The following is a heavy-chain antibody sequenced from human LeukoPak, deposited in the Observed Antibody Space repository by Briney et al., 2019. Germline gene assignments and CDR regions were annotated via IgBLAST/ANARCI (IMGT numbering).Heavy chain of an antibody. Sequence: SVKVSCKASGGTFSSYAISWVRQAPGQGLEWMGGIIPIFGTANYAQKFQGRVTITADESTSTAYMELSSLRSEDTAVYYCARNSPRYCSGSSCYPNYYYYGMDVWGQGTTVTVSS. V-gene: IGHV1-69*13. J-gene: IGHJ6*02. CDR2: IIPIFGTA. D-gene: IGHD2-15*01. CDR1: GGTFSSYA. CDR3: ARNSPRYCSGSSCYPNYYYYGMDV.